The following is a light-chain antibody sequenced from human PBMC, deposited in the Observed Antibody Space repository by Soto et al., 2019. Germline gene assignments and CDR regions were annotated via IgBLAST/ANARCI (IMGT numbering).Light chain of an antibody. CDR1: QIVSSL. V-gene: IGKV3-20*01. Sequence: EIVLTQSPATLSVSPGERATLSCRASQIVSSLLAWYLQKPGQAPRLLIYDASSRDTGIPDRFSGSGSGTDFTLTISRLEPEDFAVYYCPQYATSPLTFGGGTKVDI. CDR2: DAS. J-gene: IGKJ4*01. CDR3: PQYATSPLT.